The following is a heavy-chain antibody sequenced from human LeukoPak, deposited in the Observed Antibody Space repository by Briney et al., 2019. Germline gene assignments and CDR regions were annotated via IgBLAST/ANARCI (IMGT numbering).Heavy chain of an antibody. D-gene: IGHD6-6*01. CDR2: IRYDGTNK. V-gene: IGHV3-30*02. CDR3: AKDHVQGGSSGSRFDF. CDR1: GFTFSSYG. J-gene: IGHJ4*02. Sequence: GRSLRLSCAASGFTFSSYGMHWVRRAPGKGLEWVAFIRYDGTNKYYADSVKGRFTISRDNSKNTLYLQMNGLRVEDTAVYYCAKDHVQGGSSGSRFDFWGQGTLVTVSS.